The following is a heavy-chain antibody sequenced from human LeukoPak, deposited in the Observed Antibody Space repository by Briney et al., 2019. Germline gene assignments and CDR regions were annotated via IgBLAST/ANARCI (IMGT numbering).Heavy chain of an antibody. V-gene: IGHV4-59*08. J-gene: IGHJ4*02. D-gene: IGHD3-9*01. CDR3: ARGYFDILIGKGYFDY. CDR2: IHYSGST. Sequence: SETLSLTCSVSGDSMSQYYWTWIRQSPGRGLEWIGHIHYSGSTKYKSSLKSRVTISVDTSKSHFSLKLRSATAADTAVYYCARGYFDILIGKGYFDYWGQGNLVTVSS. CDR1: GDSMSQYY.